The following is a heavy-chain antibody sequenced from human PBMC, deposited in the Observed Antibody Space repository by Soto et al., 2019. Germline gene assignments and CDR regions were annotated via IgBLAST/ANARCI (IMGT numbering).Heavy chain of an antibody. CDR1: GGSFSGYY. CDR2: INHSGST. D-gene: IGHD2-8*02. J-gene: IGHJ4*02. CDR3: ARDKITGLFDC. Sequence: LSLTCAVYGGSFSGYYWTWIRQPPETGLEWIGEINHSGSTNYNPSLKSRVTISVDTSKNQFSLKLTSVTAADTAVYYCARDKITGLFDCWGQGTLVTVSS. V-gene: IGHV4-34*01.